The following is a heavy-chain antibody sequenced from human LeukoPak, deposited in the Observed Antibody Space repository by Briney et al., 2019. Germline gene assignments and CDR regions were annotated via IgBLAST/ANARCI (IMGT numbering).Heavy chain of an antibody. CDR3: ARVGVVPEDAFDI. J-gene: IGHJ3*02. CDR1: GGSIRSGSYY. Sequence: SETLSLTCTVSGGSIRSGSYYWGRIRQPPGKGLEWIGSIYHSGSTYYNPSLKSRVTISVDTSKNQFSLKLSSVTAADTAVYYCARVGVVPEDAFDIWGQGTMVTVSS. V-gene: IGHV4-39*07. CDR2: IYHSGST. D-gene: IGHD2-2*01.